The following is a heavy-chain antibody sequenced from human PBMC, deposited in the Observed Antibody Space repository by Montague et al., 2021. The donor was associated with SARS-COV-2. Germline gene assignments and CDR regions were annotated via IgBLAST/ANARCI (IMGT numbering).Heavy chain of an antibody. D-gene: IGHD2-2*01. CDR3: AREKRHYCSSTSCYDNYYYYYGMDV. CDR2: IYYSGST. V-gene: IGHV4-31*03. J-gene: IGHJ6*02. Sequence: TLSLTCTVSGGSISSGGYYWSWIRQHPGKGLEWIGYIYYSGSTYYNPSLKSRVTISVDTSKNQFSLKLSSVTAADTAVDYCAREKRHYCSSTSCYDNYYYYYGMDVWGQGTTVTVSS. CDR1: GGSISSGGYY.